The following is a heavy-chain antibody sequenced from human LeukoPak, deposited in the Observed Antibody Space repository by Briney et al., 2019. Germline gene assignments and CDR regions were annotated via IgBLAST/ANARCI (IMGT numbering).Heavy chain of an antibody. CDR3: AKDPIALLLIPVGFDY. CDR2: LSGNAVST. V-gene: IGHV3-23*01. J-gene: IGHJ4*02. Sequence: PGGSLRLSCAASGFTFSDYAMNWVRQAPGKGLEWVSGLSGNAVSTYYADSVKGRFTISRDNSRNTLYLQMNSLSAEDTAVYYCAKDPIALLLIPVGFDYWGQGTLVTVSS. CDR1: GFTFSDYA. D-gene: IGHD3/OR15-3a*01.